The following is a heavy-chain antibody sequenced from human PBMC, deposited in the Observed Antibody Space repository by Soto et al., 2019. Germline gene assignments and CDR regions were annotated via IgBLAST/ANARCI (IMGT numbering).Heavy chain of an antibody. Sequence: QVQLPQWGAGLLKPSETLALTCAVHGGSFSAYYWRWIRQPPGKGLEWIGEINHSGSTNYNPSLKRRVTISVDTSKNQFSLKLSSVTAADTAVYYCARGMSIAAYTFDYWGQGTLVTVSS. CDR1: GGSFSAYY. V-gene: IGHV4-34*01. CDR3: ARGMSIAAYTFDY. J-gene: IGHJ4*02. D-gene: IGHD6-13*01. CDR2: INHSGST.